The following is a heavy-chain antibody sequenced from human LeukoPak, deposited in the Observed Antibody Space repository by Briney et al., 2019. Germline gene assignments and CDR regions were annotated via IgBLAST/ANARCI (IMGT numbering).Heavy chain of an antibody. Sequence: SETLSLTCAVSGYSISSGYYWSWIRQPPGKGLEWIGSIYHSGSTYYNPSLKSRVTISVDTSKNQFSLKLSSVTAADTAVYYCASHGVVNNVIDYWGQGTLVTVSS. CDR3: ASHGVVNNVIDY. CDR2: IYHSGST. CDR1: GYSISSGYY. V-gene: IGHV4-38-2*01. J-gene: IGHJ4*02. D-gene: IGHD3-3*01.